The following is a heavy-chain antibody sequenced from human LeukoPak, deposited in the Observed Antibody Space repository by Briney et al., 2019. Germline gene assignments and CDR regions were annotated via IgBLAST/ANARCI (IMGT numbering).Heavy chain of an antibody. CDR3: ARDGPYYDFWSGYYRRAFDI. CDR2: IYTGGST. D-gene: IGHD3-3*01. J-gene: IGHJ3*02. CDR1: GSSISSGSYY. Sequence: PSETLSLTCTVSGSSISSGSYYWSWIRQPAGKGLEWIGRIYTGGSTNYNPSLMSRVTISVDTSKNQFSLKLSSVTAADTAVYYCARDGPYYDFWSGYYRRAFDIWGQGTMVTVSS. V-gene: IGHV4-61*02.